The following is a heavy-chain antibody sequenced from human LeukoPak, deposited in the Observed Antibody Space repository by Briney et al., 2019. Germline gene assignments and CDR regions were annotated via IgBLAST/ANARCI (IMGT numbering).Heavy chain of an antibody. V-gene: IGHV3-7*01. CDR1: GFSFSSYY. Sequence: GGSLRLSCAASGFSFSSYYMTWVRQAPGKGLEWVAYIKEDGSEKNYVDSVKGRFTISRDNAKNSLYLQMNSLRAEDTAVYYCVGDRGYCSGGNCYTVLDYWGQGTLVTVSS. D-gene: IGHD2-15*01. J-gene: IGHJ4*02. CDR2: IKEDGSEK. CDR3: VGDRGYCSGGNCYTVLDY.